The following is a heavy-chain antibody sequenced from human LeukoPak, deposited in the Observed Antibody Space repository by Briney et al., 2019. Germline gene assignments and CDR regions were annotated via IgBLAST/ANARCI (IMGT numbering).Heavy chain of an antibody. CDR2: INDSGRT. D-gene: IGHD1-7*01. V-gene: IGHV4-34*01. CDR3: ARRWNYGRNYYIDV. J-gene: IGHJ6*03. CDR1: GGSFSIYY. Sequence: PSETLSLTCAVYGGSFSIYYWSWIRHTPGEGLEWIGEINDSGRTNYNPSLMSRVTVSVDTSKKQFSLRLTSVTATDTAVYYCARRWNYGRNYYIDVWGKGATVSVSS.